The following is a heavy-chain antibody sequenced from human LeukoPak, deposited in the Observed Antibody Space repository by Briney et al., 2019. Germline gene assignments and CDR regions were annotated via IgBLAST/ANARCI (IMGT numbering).Heavy chain of an antibody. Sequence: PGGSLRLSCAASGFTFSSYGMHWVRQAPGKGLEWVAVISYDGSNKYYADSVKGRFTTSRDNSKNTLYLQMNSLRAEDTAVYYCAKDGSRYYDSSGYYRGDNWFDPWGQGTLVTVSS. CDR1: GFTFSSYG. V-gene: IGHV3-30*18. CDR3: AKDGSRYYDSSGYYRGDNWFDP. CDR2: ISYDGSNK. J-gene: IGHJ5*02. D-gene: IGHD3-22*01.